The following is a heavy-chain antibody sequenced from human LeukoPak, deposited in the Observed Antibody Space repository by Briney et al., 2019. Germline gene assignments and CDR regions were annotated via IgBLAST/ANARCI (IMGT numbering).Heavy chain of an antibody. D-gene: IGHD2-15*01. CDR2: ISHDGSNN. CDR3: AKVRVGTAHFDY. J-gene: IGHJ4*02. CDR1: GFTFSSYG. Sequence: GGSLRLSCAASGFTFSSYGMHWVRQAPGEGLEWVVVISHDGSNNNYADSVKGRFTISRDNSKNTLYLQMNSLRPEDTAVYYCAKVRVGTAHFDYWGQGTLVTVSS. V-gene: IGHV3-30*18.